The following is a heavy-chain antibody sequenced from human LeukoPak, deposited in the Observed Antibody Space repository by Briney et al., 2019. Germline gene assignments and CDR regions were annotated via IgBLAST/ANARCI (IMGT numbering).Heavy chain of an antibody. J-gene: IGHJ4*02. CDR2: IYYSGST. Sequence: SETLSLTCTVSGGSISSYYWSWIRQPPGKGLEWIGYIYYSGSTNYNPSLKSRVTISVDTSKNQFSLKLSSVTAADTAVYYCGGHGDFGGFFEGFFYFFGQWGRGTLVTVSS. V-gene: IGHV4-59*08. CDR3: GGHGDFGGFFEGFFYFFGQ. D-gene: IGHD3-16*01. CDR1: GGSISSYY.